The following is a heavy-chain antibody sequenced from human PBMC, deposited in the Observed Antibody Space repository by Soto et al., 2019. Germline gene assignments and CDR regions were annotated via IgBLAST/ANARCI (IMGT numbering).Heavy chain of an antibody. CDR3: ARGRVVVPAAHFDY. V-gene: IGHV4-34*01. CDR1: GGSFSGYY. Sequence: QVQLQQWGAGLLKHSETLSLTCAVYGGSFSGYYWSWIRQPPGKGLEWIGEINHSVSTNYNPSLKSRVTISVDTSKNQFSLKLSSVTAADTAVYYCARGRVVVPAAHFDYWGQGTLVTVSS. J-gene: IGHJ4*02. D-gene: IGHD2-2*01. CDR2: INHSVST.